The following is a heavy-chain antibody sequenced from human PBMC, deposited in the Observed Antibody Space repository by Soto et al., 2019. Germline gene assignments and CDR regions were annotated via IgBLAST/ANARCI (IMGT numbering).Heavy chain of an antibody. CDR2: IYSGGST. J-gene: IGHJ6*02. CDR1: GFTVSSNY. V-gene: IGHV3-53*01. Sequence: HPGGSLRLSCAASGFTVSSNYMSWVRQAPGKGLEWVSVIYSGGSTYYADSVKGRFTISRDNSKNTLYLQMNSLRAEDTAVYYCARDIAGTTDYYYYGMDVWGQGTTVTVS. CDR3: ARDIAGTTDYYYYGMDV. D-gene: IGHD1-1*01.